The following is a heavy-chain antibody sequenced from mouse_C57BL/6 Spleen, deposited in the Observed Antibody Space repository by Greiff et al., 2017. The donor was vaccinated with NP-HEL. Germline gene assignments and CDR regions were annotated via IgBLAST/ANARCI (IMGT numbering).Heavy chain of an antibody. J-gene: IGHJ2*01. CDR2: INPYNGGT. D-gene: IGHD2-2*01. CDR1: GYTFTDYY. CDR3: AREDLLWLRGDYFDY. Sequence: EVQLQESGPVLVKPGASVKMSCKASGYTFTDYYMNWVKQSHGKSLEWIGVINPYNGGTSYNQKFKGKATLTVDKSSSTAYMELNSLTSEDSAVYYCAREDLLWLRGDYFDYWGQGTTLTVSS. V-gene: IGHV1-19*01.